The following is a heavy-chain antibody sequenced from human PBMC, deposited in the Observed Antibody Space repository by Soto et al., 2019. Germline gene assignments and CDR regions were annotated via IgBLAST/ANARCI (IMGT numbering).Heavy chain of an antibody. V-gene: IGHV1-69*02. CDR1: GGTFSSYT. J-gene: IGHJ4*02. Sequence: QVQLVQSGAEVKKPGSSVKVSCKASGGTFSSYTISWVRQAPGQGLEWMGRIIPILGIANYAQKFQGRVTITADKSTITAYMELSSLRSEDTAVYYCARGPWGYDSSGYYVTYYFDYWGQGTLVTVSS. CDR2: IIPILGIA. D-gene: IGHD3-22*01. CDR3: ARGPWGYDSSGYYVTYYFDY.